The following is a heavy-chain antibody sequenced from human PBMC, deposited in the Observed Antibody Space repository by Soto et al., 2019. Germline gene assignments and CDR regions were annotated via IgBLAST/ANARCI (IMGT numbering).Heavy chain of an antibody. J-gene: IGHJ6*04. CDR1: GFTFGDYA. D-gene: IGHD1-26*01. V-gene: IGHV3-49*03. CDR3: TRVKLKHYYYYGMDV. Sequence: GSLRLSCTASGFTFGDYAMSWFRQAPGKGLEWVGFIRSKAYGGTTEYAASVKGRFTISRDDSKSIAYLQMNSLKTEDTAVYYCTRVKLKHYYYYGMDVWGKGTRVTVSS. CDR2: IRSKAYGGTT.